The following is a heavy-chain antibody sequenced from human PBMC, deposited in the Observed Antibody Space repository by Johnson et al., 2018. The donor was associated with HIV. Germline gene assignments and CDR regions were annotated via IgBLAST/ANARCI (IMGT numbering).Heavy chain of an antibody. D-gene: IGHD3-22*01. J-gene: IGHJ3*02. V-gene: IGHV3-30*02. CDR1: GFTFADYG. Sequence: QVQLVESGGGVVQPGGSLRLSCAASGFTFADYGMHWVRQPPGKGLEWVAFIAHDESITHYADSVKGRFTMSRDNSKDTLYLQMNSRRAEDTAIYYCAKGDDYYDSSGYYRQGAFDIWGQGTMVTVSS. CDR2: IAHDESIT. CDR3: AKGDDYYDSSGYYRQGAFDI.